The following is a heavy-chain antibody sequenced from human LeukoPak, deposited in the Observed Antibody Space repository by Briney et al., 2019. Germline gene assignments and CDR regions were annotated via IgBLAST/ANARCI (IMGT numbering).Heavy chain of an antibody. CDR3: ARSGYCSGGSCYPGGDYYYYYMDV. Sequence: PSETLSLTCTVSGGSISSYYWSWIRQRPGKGLEWIGYIYYSGSTNYNPSIKSRVTISVDTSKNQFSLKLSSVTAADTAVYYCARSGYCSGGSCYPGGDYYYYYMDVWGKGTTVTVSS. CDR1: GGSISSYY. J-gene: IGHJ6*03. D-gene: IGHD2-15*01. V-gene: IGHV4-59*08. CDR2: IYYSGST.